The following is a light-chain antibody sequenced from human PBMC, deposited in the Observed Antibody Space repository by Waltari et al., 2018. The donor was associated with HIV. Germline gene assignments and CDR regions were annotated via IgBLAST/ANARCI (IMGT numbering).Light chain of an antibody. CDR1: SSDVGGYNY. CDR2: DVS. J-gene: IGLJ2*01. CDR3: CSYAGSYTLVV. V-gene: IGLV2-11*01. Sequence: QSALTQPRSVSGSPGQSVTISCTGTSSDVGGYNYVSWYQQHPGKAPKLMIYDVSKRPSWGPDRFSGSKSGNTASLTISGLQAEDEADYYCCSYAGSYTLVVFGGGTKLTVL.